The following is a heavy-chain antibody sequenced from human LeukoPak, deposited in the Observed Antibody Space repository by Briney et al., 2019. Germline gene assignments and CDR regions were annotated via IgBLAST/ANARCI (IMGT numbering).Heavy chain of an antibody. V-gene: IGHV1-2*02. J-gene: IGHJ4*02. D-gene: IGHD6-19*01. Sequence: ASVKVSCKASGYTFTSYAMNWVRQAPGQGLEWMGWINPNSGVTHYPQKFQGRVTLTRDTSIRTAYMEVSSLRSDDTAVYYCARGLQWLEAFDYWGLGTLVTVSS. CDR2: INPNSGVT. CDR1: GYTFTSYA. CDR3: ARGLQWLEAFDY.